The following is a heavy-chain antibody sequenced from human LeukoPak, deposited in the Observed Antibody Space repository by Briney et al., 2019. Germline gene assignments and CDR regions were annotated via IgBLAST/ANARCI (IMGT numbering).Heavy chain of an antibody. V-gene: IGHV4-39*01. D-gene: IGHD3-16*01. CDR1: GGSISSSSYY. J-gene: IGHJ2*01. CDR2: IYYSGST. CDR3: ARPPPVDPYDLRPLWYFDL. Sequence: SETLSLTCTVSGGSISSSSYYWGWIRQPPGTGLEWIGSIYYSGSTYYNPSLESRVTISIDTSENQFSLKLTSVTAADTAVYYCARPPPVDPYDLRPLWYFDLWGRGTLVTVSS.